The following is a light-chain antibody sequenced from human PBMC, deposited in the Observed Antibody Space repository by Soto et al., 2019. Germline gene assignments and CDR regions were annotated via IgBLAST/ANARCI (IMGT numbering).Light chain of an antibody. Sequence: EIVMTQSPATLSVSPGERATLSCRASQRVSSDLACYNHKPGQAPRLLIYGASTRATGIPARFSGSGSGTEFTLTINSLQSEDLAVYYCQQYNNWPRTFGQRTKVEIK. J-gene: IGKJ1*01. CDR2: GAS. CDR3: QQYNNWPRT. V-gene: IGKV3-15*01. CDR1: QRVSSD.